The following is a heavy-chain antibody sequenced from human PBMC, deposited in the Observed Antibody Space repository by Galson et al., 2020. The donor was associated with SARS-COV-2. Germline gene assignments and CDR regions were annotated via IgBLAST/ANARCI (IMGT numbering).Heavy chain of an antibody. Sequence: PGGSLRLSCAASGFTFSSYSMNWVRQAPGKGLEWVSSISSSSSYIYYADSVKGRFTISRDNAKNSLYLQMNSLRAEDTAVYYCAREGSYYYDSSGYYYMVYWGQGTLVTVSS. V-gene: IGHV3-21*01. CDR3: AREGSYYYDSSGYYYMVY. J-gene: IGHJ4*02. CDR2: ISSSSSYI. CDR1: GFTFSSYS. D-gene: IGHD3-22*01.